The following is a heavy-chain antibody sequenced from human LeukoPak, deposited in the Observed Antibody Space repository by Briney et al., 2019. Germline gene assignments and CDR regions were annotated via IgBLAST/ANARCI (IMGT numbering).Heavy chain of an antibody. Sequence: GGSLRLSCAASGCTFDDHGMSWVRQAPGKGLEWVSVINWNGGSTGYADSVNGRFTISRDNAKNSLYLQMNRLRAEDTALYYCARYSYGYPFDYWGQGTLVTVSS. V-gene: IGHV3-20*04. CDR1: GCTFDDHG. J-gene: IGHJ4*02. D-gene: IGHD5-18*01. CDR3: ARYSYGYPFDY. CDR2: INWNGGST.